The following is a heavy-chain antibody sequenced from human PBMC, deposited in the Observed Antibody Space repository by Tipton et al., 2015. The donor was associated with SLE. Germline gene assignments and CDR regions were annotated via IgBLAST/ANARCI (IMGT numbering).Heavy chain of an antibody. CDR3: AKFEKTTDFYLDS. CDR2: ISGGGGST. Sequence: SLRLSCATSGFTFSSYALGWVRRAPGKGLEWVSAISGGGGSTYYADFVKGRFSISIDKSKKTLFLQMNSLRVDDTATYYCAKFEKTTDFYLDSRGQGTLVSVSS. D-gene: IGHD1/OR15-1a*01. V-gene: IGHV3-23*01. CDR1: GFTFSSYA. J-gene: IGHJ4*02.